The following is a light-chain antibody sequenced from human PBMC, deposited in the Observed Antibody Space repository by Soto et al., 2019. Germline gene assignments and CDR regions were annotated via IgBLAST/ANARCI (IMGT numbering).Light chain of an antibody. CDR1: SGHSTYI. V-gene: IGLV4-60*03. J-gene: IGLJ1*01. CDR2: LEGSGSY. CDR3: GTWDSNTQV. Sequence: QPVLTQSSSASASLGSSVKLTCTLSSGHSTYIIAWHQQQTGKAPRYLMKLEGSGSYNKGSGVPDRFSGSSSGADRYLTISNLQSEDEADYYCGTWDSNTQVFGTGTKLTFL.